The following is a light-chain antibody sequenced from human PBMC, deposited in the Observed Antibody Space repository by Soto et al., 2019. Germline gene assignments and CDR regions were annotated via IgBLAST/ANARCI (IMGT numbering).Light chain of an antibody. CDR1: QSVGSY. CDR2: DAS. Sequence: EIVLTQSPAILSLSPGERATLSCRASQSVGSYLAWYQQKPGQAPRLLIYDASNRATGIPARFSGSGSGTDLTLTISSLEPEDFAVYYCQQRINWPWTVGQGTKVDIK. J-gene: IGKJ1*01. CDR3: QQRINWPWT. V-gene: IGKV3-11*01.